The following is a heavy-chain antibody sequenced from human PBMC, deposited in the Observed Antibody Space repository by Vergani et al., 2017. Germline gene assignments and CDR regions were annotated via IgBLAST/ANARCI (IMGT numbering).Heavy chain of an antibody. CDR1: GYSFTSYW. D-gene: IGHD6-13*01. V-gene: IGHV5-10-1*03. J-gene: IGHJ4*02. CDR3: ARFSGYSSSWLNFDY. CDR2: IDPSDSYT. Sequence: EVQLVQSGAEVKKPGESLRISCKGSGYSFTSYWISWVRQMPGKGLEWMGRIDPSDSYTRYSPSFQGQVTISADKSISTAYLQWSSLKASDTAMYYCARFSGYSSSWLNFDYWGQGTLVTVSS.